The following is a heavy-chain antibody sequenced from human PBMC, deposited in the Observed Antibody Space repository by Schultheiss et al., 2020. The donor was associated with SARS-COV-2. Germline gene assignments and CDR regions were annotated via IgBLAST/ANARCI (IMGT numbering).Heavy chain of an antibody. J-gene: IGHJ5*02. CDR1: GGSISSSNW. CDR2: IYYSGST. CDR3: ARGATVSTLRP. Sequence: SETLSLTCAVSGGSISSSNWWSWVRQPPGKGLEWIGSIYYSGSTYYNPSLKSRVTISVDTSKNQFSLKLSSVTAADTAVYYCARGATVSTLRPWGQGTLVTVSS. V-gene: IGHV4-39*01. D-gene: IGHD1/OR15-1a*01.